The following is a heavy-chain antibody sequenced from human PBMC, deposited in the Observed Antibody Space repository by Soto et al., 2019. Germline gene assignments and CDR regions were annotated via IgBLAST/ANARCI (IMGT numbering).Heavy chain of an antibody. CDR1: GYTFSSYH. CDR3: VRSGRRSGIDY. Sequence: ASVKVSCKASGYTFSSYHISWVRQASGQGLEWMGWVNPNSNETDYAQKFQGRVTMTGNTSIRTAYMELSSLRSDDTAVYYCVRSGRRSGIDYWGQGTLVTVSS. J-gene: IGHJ4*02. V-gene: IGHV1-8*01. D-gene: IGHD5-12*01. CDR2: VNPNSNET.